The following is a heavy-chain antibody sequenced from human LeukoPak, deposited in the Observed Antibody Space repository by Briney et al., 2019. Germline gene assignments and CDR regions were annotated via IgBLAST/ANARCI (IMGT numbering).Heavy chain of an antibody. V-gene: IGHV1-2*02. J-gene: IGHJ4*02. CDR1: GYTFTDCH. CDR3: ARGPYGSENYYDY. CDR2: INPNSGGT. Sequence: ASVTVSCKASGYTFTDCHVHWVRQAPGQGLEWMGWINPNSGGTNYAQKFQGRVTMTRDTSISTAYMELSRLRSDDTAVYYCARGPYGSENYYDYWGQGTLATVSS. D-gene: IGHD3-10*01.